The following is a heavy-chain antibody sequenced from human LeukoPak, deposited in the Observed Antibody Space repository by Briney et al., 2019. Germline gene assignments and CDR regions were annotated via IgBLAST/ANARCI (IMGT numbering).Heavy chain of an antibody. CDR3: ARGRPGIAVAGPQFDY. CDR1: GFTVSSNY. D-gene: IGHD6-19*01. Sequence: HPGGSLRLSCAASGFTVSSNYMSWVRQAPGKGLEWVSVIYSGGSTYYADSVKGRFTISRDNSKNTLYLQMNSLRAEDTAVYYCARGRPGIAVAGPQFDYWGRGTLVTVSS. J-gene: IGHJ4*02. V-gene: IGHV3-53*01. CDR2: IYSGGST.